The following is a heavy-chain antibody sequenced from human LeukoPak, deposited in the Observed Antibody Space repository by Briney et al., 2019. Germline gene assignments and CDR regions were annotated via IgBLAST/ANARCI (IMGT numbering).Heavy chain of an antibody. V-gene: IGHV4-34*01. CDR1: GGSFSGYY. CDR2: INHSGST. D-gene: IGHD2-2*01. J-gene: IGHJ4*02. CDR3: ARGFTVGDQLLKSNYFDY. Sequence: SETLSLTCAVYGGSFSGYYWSWIRQPPGKGLEWIGEINHSGSTDYNPSLKSRVTISVDTSKNQFSLKLSSVTAADTAVYYCARGFTVGDQLLKSNYFDYWGQGTLVTVSS.